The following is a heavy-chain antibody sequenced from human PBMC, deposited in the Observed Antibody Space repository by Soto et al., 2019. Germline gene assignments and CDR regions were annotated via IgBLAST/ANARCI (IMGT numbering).Heavy chain of an antibody. CDR1: GFTFSSYS. V-gene: IGHV3-21*01. CDR3: VRDQRPYCSSTSCRQFDP. Sequence: GGSLRLSCAASGFTFSSYSMDWVRQAPGKGLEWVSSISSSSSYIYYADSVKGRFTISRDNAKNSLYLQMNSLRAEDTAVYYCVRDQRPYCSSTSCRQFDPWGQGTLVTVSS. D-gene: IGHD2-2*01. CDR2: ISSSSSYI. J-gene: IGHJ5*02.